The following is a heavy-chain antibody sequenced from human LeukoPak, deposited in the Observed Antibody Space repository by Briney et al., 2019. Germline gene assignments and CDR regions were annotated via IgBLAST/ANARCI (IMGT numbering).Heavy chain of an antibody. CDR1: GGSISSSSYY. J-gene: IGHJ4*02. V-gene: IGHV4-39*01. Sequence: SETLSLTCTVSGGSISSSSYYWGWIRQPPGKGLEWIGSIYYSGSTYYNPSLKSRVTISVDTSKNQFSLKLSSVTAADTAVYYCARAGPEKTGPRFDYWGQGTLVTVSS. CDR3: ARAGPEKTGPRFDY. D-gene: IGHD1-14*01. CDR2: IYYSGST.